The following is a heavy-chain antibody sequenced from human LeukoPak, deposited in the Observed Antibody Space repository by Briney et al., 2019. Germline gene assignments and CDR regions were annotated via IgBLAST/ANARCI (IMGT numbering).Heavy chain of an antibody. V-gene: IGHV1-2*02. J-gene: IGHJ5*02. D-gene: IGHD6-13*01. CDR3: ARDAAGGRRWFDP. CDR2: INPNSGGT. Sequence: ASVKVSCKASGYTFTGYYMHWVRQAPGQGLEWMGWINPNSGGTSYAQKFQGRVTMTRDTSISTAYMELSRLRSDDTAVCYCARDAAGGRRWFDPWGQGTLVTVSS. CDR1: GYTFTGYY.